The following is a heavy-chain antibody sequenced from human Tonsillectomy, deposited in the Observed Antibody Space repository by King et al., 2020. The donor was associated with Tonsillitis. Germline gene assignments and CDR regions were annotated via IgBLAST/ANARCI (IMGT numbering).Heavy chain of an antibody. D-gene: IGHD3-10*01. CDR1: GFTFSNYG. Sequence: VQLVESGGGVVQPGGSLRLSCAASGFTFSNYGMHWARQAPGKGLEWVAFIRYDGSIKYYADSVKGRFTISRDNSKNTLYLQMNSLRAEDTAVYYCAKDLRSTLWPPHSFDIWGQGTMVTVSS. V-gene: IGHV3-30*02. J-gene: IGHJ3*02. CDR2: IRYDGSIK. CDR3: AKDLRSTLWPPHSFDI.